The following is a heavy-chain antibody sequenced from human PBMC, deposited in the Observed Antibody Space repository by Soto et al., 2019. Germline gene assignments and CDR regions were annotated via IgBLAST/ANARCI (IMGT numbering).Heavy chain of an antibody. CDR3: ARTRGVINDYYYYYGMDV. Sequence: ASVKVSCKASGYTFTGYYMHWVRQAPGQGLEWMGWINPTSGGTNYAQKFQGWVTMTRDTSISTAYMELSRLRSDDTAVYYCARTRGVINDYYYYYGMDVWGQGTTVTVSS. CDR1: GYTFTGYY. J-gene: IGHJ6*02. CDR2: INPTSGGT. V-gene: IGHV1-2*04. D-gene: IGHD3-10*01.